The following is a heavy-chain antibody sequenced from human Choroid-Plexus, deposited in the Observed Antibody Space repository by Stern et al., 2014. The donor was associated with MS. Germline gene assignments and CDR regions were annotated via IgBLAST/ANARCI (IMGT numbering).Heavy chain of an antibody. V-gene: IGHV1-2*02. D-gene: IGHD3-3*01. J-gene: IGHJ6*02. CDR1: GYIFTGYY. CDR2: SNPNTGGT. Sequence: QDQLVQSGAEVKKLGASVKVSCKTSGYIFTGYYIHWVRQAPGQGLEWMAWSNPNTGGTKYAQKFQGRVTMSRDTSISTAYVELSSLTSDDTAVYYCARDQRGITIFGVVTDYYYLGMDVWGQGTTVTVSS. CDR3: ARDQRGITIFGVVTDYYYLGMDV.